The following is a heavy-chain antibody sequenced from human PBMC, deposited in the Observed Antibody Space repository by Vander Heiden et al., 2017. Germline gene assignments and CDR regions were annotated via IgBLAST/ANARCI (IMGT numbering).Heavy chain of an antibody. D-gene: IGHD6-6*01. CDR3: ARRPIYSSSSSWYFDL. CDR1: GYSFTSYW. J-gene: IGHJ2*01. Sequence: ELQLVPSGAEVKTPGESLKISCQGSGYSFTSYWSGWVRQMPGKGLEVMGIIYPGDSDTRDSPSFQGQVTISADKSISTAYLQWSSLKASDTAMYYCARRPIYSSSSSWYFDLWGRGTLVTVSS. V-gene: IGHV5-51*01. CDR2: IYPGDSDT.